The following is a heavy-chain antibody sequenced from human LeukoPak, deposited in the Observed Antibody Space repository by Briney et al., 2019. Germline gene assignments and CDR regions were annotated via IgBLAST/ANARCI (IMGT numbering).Heavy chain of an antibody. J-gene: IGHJ4*02. V-gene: IGHV3-23*01. CDR2: ISGSGGST. CDR1: GFTFSSYA. Sequence: SGGSLRLSCAASGFTFSSYAMSWVRQAPGKGLEWVSAISGSGGSTYYADSVKGRFTISRDNSKNTLYLQMNSLRAEDTAVYYCAKDVVVVPAAPFDYWGQGTLVTVSS. CDR3: AKDVVVVPAAPFDY. D-gene: IGHD2-2*01.